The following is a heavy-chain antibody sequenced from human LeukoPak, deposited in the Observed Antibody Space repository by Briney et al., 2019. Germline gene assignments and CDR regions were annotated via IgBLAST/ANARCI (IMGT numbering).Heavy chain of an antibody. J-gene: IGHJ6*03. CDR3: AGDLYVYMDV. CDR1: GGSISSGSYY. Sequence: NPSETLSLTCTVSGGSISSGSYYWSWIRQPPGKGLEWIGYIYYSGSTNYNPSLKSRVTISEDTSKNQFSLKLSSVTAADTAVYYCAGDLYVYMDVWGKGTTVTVSS. V-gene: IGHV4-61*01. D-gene: IGHD3-16*01. CDR2: IYYSGST.